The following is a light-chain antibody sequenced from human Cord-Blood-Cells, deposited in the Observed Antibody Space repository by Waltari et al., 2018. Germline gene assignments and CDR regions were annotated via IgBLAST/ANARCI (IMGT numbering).Light chain of an antibody. CDR3: CSYAGSYVV. CDR2: DVS. Sequence: QSALTQPRSVSGSPGQSVTISCTGTSSDVGGYNYVSWYQQHPGKVPKLMIYDVSKRPSGVPDRFSDSKSGNTASLTISGLQAEDEADYYCCSYAGSYVVFGGGTKLTVL. CDR1: SSDVGGYNY. J-gene: IGLJ2*01. V-gene: IGLV2-11*01.